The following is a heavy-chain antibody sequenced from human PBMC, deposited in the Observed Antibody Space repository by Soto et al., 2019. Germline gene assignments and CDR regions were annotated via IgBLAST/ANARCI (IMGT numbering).Heavy chain of an antibody. CDR3: ARDLMTAETAFDY. J-gene: IGHJ4*02. CDR1: GYTFTGYY. CDR2: INPNSGGT. D-gene: IGHD2-21*02. Sequence: QVQLVQSGAEVKKPGASVKVSCKASGYTFTGYYMHWVRQAPGQGLEWMGWINPNSGGTNYAQKFQDWVTMTRDTSISTAYMELSRLRSDDTAVYYCARDLMTAETAFDYWGQGTLVTVSS. V-gene: IGHV1-2*04.